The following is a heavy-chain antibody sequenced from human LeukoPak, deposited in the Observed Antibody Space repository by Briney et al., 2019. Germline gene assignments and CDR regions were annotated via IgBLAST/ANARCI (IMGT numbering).Heavy chain of an antibody. Sequence: ASVKVSCKASGYTFTGYYMHWVRQAPGQGIEWMGWINPNSGGTNYAQKLQARVTMTRDTSIITAHMELSRLRSDDTAVYYCARDRGVHWFDPWGQGTLVTVSS. D-gene: IGHD3-10*01. CDR3: ARDRGVHWFDP. J-gene: IGHJ5*02. V-gene: IGHV1-2*02. CDR1: GYTFTGYY. CDR2: INPNSGGT.